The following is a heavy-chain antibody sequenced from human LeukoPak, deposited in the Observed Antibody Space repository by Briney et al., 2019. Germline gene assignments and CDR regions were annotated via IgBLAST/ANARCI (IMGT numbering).Heavy chain of an antibody. CDR3: ARGLVPEWFHFDY. J-gene: IGHJ4*02. CDR1: GGSISSYY. V-gene: IGHV4-59*01. CDR2: IYYSGST. Sequence: SETLSLTCTVSGGSISSYYWSWIRQPPGKGLEWIGYIYYSGSTNYNPSLKSRVTISVDTSKNQFSLKLSSVTAADTAVYYCARGLVPEWFHFDYWGQGTLVTVSS. D-gene: IGHD3-10*01.